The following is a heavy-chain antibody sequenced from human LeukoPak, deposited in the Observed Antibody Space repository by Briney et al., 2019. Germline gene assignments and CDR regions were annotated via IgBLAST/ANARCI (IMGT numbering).Heavy chain of an antibody. D-gene: IGHD3-10*01. CDR3: ARSFGSGSYCEN. CDR2: SYYSGST. J-gene: IGHJ4*02. V-gene: IGHV4-59*02. Sequence: SETLSLTCTVSGGSVNNYYWSWIRQPPGKGLEWIGYSYYSGSTNYNPSLKSRVTISVDTSKNQFSLKLSSVTAADTAVYYCARSFGSGSYCENWGQGTLVTVSS. CDR1: GGSVNNYY.